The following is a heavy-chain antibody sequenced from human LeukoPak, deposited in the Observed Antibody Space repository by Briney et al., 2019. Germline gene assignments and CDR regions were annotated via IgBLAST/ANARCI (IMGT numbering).Heavy chain of an antibody. CDR1: GGSFSGYY. J-gene: IGHJ4*02. V-gene: IGHV4-34*01. D-gene: IGHD3-22*01. CDR2: INHSGST. Sequence: SETLSLTCAVYGGSFSGYYWSWIRQPPGKGLEWIGEINHSGSTNYNPSLKSRVTISVDTSKNQFSLKLSSVTAADTAVYYCARGDYYYDSSGSMYYFDYWGQGTLVTVSS. CDR3: ARGDYYYDSSGSMYYFDY.